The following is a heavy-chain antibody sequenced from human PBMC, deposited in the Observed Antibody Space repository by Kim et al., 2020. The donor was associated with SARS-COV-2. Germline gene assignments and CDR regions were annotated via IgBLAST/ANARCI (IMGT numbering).Heavy chain of an antibody. CDR2: ISTTGSYI. V-gene: IGHV3-21*01. Sequence: GGSLRLSCAAAGFTLATYSMNWVRQAPGKGLEWVSSISTTGSYIYYADSVKGRFTISRDNAKNFLYLQMTSLRAEDTAVLYCTRGSEIVTAGPFDYWGTGTLVTVPS. J-gene: IGHJ4*02. CDR1: GFTLATYS. D-gene: IGHD6-13*01. CDR3: TRGSEIVTAGPFDY.